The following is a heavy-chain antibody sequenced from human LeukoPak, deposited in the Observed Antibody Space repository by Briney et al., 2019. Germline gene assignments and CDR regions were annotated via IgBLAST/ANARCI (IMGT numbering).Heavy chain of an antibody. J-gene: IGHJ5*02. Sequence: SVKVSCKDSGCTFSSYAISRVRQAPGQGLEWMGRISPIFGTANYAQKFQGRVTITTDESTSTAYMELSSLRSEDTAVYYCARDLIHIAARRGNWFDPWGQGTLMTVSS. D-gene: IGHD6-6*01. CDR3: ARDLIHIAARRGNWFDP. CDR1: GCTFSSYA. V-gene: IGHV1-69*05. CDR2: ISPIFGTA.